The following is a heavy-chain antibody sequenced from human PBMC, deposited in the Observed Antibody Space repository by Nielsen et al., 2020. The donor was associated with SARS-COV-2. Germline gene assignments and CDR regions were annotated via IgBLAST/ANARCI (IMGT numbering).Heavy chain of an antibody. CDR3: VRGLQVPNGLAHR. CDR1: GFTFDDYT. V-gene: IGHV3-43*01. CDR2: ISWDGGST. J-gene: IGHJ4*02. D-gene: IGHD3-16*01. Sequence: GESLKISCAASGFTFDDYTMHWVRQAPGKGLEWVSLISWDGGSTYYADSVKGRFTISRDNSKNSLYLQMNSLRAEDTAVYYCVRGLQVPNGLAHRWGQGTLVTVSS.